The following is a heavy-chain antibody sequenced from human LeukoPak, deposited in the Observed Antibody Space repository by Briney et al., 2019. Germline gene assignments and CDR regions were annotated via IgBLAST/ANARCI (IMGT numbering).Heavy chain of an antibody. CDR2: INPSGGST. CDR1: GYTFTGYY. Sequence: ASVKVSCKASGYTFTGYYIHWVRQAPGQGPEWMGRINPSGGSTSYAQKFQGRVTMTRDMSTSTVYMELSSLRSEDTAVYYCARRGGYCGGDCYSFGWFDPWGQGTLVTVSS. CDR3: ARRGGYCGGDCYSFGWFDP. J-gene: IGHJ5*02. D-gene: IGHD2-21*02. V-gene: IGHV1-46*01.